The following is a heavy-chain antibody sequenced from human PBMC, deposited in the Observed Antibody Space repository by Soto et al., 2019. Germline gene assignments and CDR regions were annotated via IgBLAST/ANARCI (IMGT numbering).Heavy chain of an antibody. CDR1: GFTFSSHA. CDR2: ISGSGGST. J-gene: IGHJ4*02. V-gene: IGHV3-23*01. Sequence: EVQLLESGGGLVQPGGSLRLSCAASGFTFSSHAMNWVRQAPGEGLEWVSAISGSGGSTNYADSVKGRFTISRDNSKNTLYLQMNSLRAEDTAIYYCAKGEYQFRCYSDYWGQGTLVTVSS. D-gene: IGHD3-16*01. CDR3: AKGEYQFRCYSDY.